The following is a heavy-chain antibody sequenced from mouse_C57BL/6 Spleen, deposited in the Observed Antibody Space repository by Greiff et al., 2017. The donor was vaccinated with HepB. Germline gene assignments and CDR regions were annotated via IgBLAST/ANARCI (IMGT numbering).Heavy chain of an antibody. D-gene: IGHD2-2*01. J-gene: IGHJ3*01. CDR1: GYSITSGYY. CDR2: ISYDGSN. CDR3: ARDQWLEEFAY. Sequence: EVQRVESGPGLVKPSQSLSLTCSVTGYSITSGYYWNWIRQFPGNKLEWMGYISYDGSNNYNPSLKNRISITRDTSKNQFFLKLNSVTTEDTATYYCARDQWLEEFAYWGQGTLVTVSA. V-gene: IGHV3-6*01.